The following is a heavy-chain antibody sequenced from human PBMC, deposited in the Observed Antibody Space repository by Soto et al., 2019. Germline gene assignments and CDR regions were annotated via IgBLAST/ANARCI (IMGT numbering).Heavy chain of an antibody. CDR2: IWYDGSNK. D-gene: IGHD6-6*01. CDR3: ARLYSSSSQTPDY. V-gene: IGHV3-33*01. Sequence: PGGSLRLSCAASGFTFSGYGMHWVRQAPGKGLEWVAVIWYDGSNKYYADSVKGRFTISRDNSKNTLYLQMNSLRAEDTAVYYCARLYSSSSQTPDYWGQGTLVTVSS. CDR1: GFTFSGYG. J-gene: IGHJ4*02.